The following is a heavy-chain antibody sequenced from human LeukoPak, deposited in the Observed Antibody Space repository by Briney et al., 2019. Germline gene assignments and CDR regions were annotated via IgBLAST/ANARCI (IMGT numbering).Heavy chain of an antibody. J-gene: IGHJ4*02. CDR3: ARTYCSGGSCYEDF. CDR2: INNDGSST. V-gene: IGHV3-74*01. D-gene: IGHD2-15*01. CDR1: GFXFSSYW. Sequence: GGSLRLSCAASGFXFSSYWIHWVRQAPGKGLMWVSRINNDGSSTSYAEAVKGRFTISRDNARNTLYLQMNSLRAEDTAVYYCARTYCSGGSCYEDFWGQGTLVTVSS.